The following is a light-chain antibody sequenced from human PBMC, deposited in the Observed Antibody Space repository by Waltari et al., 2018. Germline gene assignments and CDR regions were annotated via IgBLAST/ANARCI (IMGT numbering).Light chain of an antibody. V-gene: IGKV3-15*01. CDR3: QQYNSWPPWT. Sequence: EVVMTQSPATLSVSPGERATLSCRASQSVSTNLAWYQNKPGQAPRLLIYGASTRATGIPARFSGSGSGTEFTLTITSLQSEDFAAYYCQQYNSWPPWTFGQGTTVEIK. J-gene: IGKJ1*01. CDR2: GAS. CDR1: QSVSTN.